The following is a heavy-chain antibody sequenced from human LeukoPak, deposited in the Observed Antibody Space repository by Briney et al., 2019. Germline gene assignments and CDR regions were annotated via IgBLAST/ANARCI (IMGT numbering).Heavy chain of an antibody. D-gene: IGHD3-22*01. CDR3: ARTGNYYDSSGYPDYYYYGMDV. V-gene: IGHV3-7*01. J-gene: IGHJ6*02. CDR1: GFPFSSYW. CDR2: IKQDGSKK. Sequence: GGSLRLSCVASGFPFSSYWMTWVRQAPGKGLEWVANIKQDGSKKSYVDSVKGRFTISRDNAKNSLYLQMNSLRAEDTAVYYCARTGNYYDSSGYPDYYYYGMDVWGQGTTVTVSS.